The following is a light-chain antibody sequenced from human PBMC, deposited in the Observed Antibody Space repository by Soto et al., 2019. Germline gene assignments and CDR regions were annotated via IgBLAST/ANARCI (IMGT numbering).Light chain of an antibody. J-gene: IGKJ1*01. CDR2: AAS. CDR3: QQYYHWPRT. CDR1: QSVASN. V-gene: IGKV3-15*01. Sequence: EMAVTQSPATLSVSPGERATLSCRASQSVASNLAWYQQKPGQTPRLLIYAASTRATGIPARFSGSGSGTDFNLTITSLQSEDFAVYYCQQYYHWPRTFGQGTKV.